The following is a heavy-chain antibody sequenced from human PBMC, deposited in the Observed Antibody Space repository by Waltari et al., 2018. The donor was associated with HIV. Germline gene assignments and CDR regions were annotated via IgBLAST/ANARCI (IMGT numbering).Heavy chain of an antibody. CDR2: CIPVFGTT. CDR3: ARMATVVDWYFDL. CDR1: GGTFNNYA. V-gene: IGHV1-69*01. Sequence: QVQLVQSGAEVKKPGSSVKVSCKASGGTFNNYAITWVRQAPGQGLEWMGGCIPVFGTTNYAQKFKGRLTIIADESTSTGYMELSSLRSEDTAVYYCARMATVVDWYFDLWGRGTLVTVSS. D-gene: IGHD2-15*01. J-gene: IGHJ2*01.